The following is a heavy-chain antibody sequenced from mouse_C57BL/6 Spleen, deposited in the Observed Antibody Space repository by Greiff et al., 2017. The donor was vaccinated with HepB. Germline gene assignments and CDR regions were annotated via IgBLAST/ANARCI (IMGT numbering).Heavy chain of an antibody. J-gene: IGHJ3*01. Sequence: QVQLQQSGPELVKPGASVKISCKASGYAFSSSWMNWVKQRPGKGLEWIGRIYPGDGDTNYNGKFKGKATLTADKSSSTAYMQLSSLTSEDSAVYFCARSSMVTTGDWFAYWGKGTLVTVSA. D-gene: IGHD2-2*01. V-gene: IGHV1-82*01. CDR3: ARSSMVTTGDWFAY. CDR1: GYAFSSSW. CDR2: IYPGDGDT.